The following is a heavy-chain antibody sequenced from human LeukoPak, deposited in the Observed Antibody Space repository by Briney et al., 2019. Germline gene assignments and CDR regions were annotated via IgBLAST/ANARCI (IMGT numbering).Heavy chain of an antibody. J-gene: IGHJ5*02. D-gene: IGHD3-10*01. CDR3: ASQRYYNWFDP. Sequence: PSETLSLTCTVSSGSISSSSYYWGWIRQSPGKGLEWIGSIYFSGSTYYNPSLKSRVTISVDTSMYQVSLKLRSVTAADTAVYYCASQRYYNWFDPWGQGTLVTVSS. CDR1: SGSISSSSYY. V-gene: IGHV4-39*01. CDR2: IYFSGST.